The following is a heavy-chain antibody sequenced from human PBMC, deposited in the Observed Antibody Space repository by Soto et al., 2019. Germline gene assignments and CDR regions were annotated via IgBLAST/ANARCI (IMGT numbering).Heavy chain of an antibody. J-gene: IGHJ4*02. D-gene: IGHD1-26*01. CDR2: ISYDGSNK. CDR3: VRAYPQVGSNYCDY. Sequence: QVQLVESGGGVVQPGRSLRLSCAASGFTFSSFAIHWVRQAPGKGLEWMAVISYDGSNKYYADSVEGRFTISRDNSKNAVFLEINSLRPEDTAVYYCVRAYPQVGSNYCDYWGQGTLVTVSS. CDR1: GFTFSSFA. V-gene: IGHV3-30*04.